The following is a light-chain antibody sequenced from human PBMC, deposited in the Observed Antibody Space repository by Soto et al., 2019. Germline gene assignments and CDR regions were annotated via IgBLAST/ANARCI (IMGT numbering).Light chain of an antibody. CDR1: SSTVGGHDY. Sequence: QSVLTQPPSASGSPGQSVTISCTGTSSTVGGHDYVSWYQQHPGKAPKLMIYEVSKRPSGVPDRFSGSKSGNTASLTVSGLQAEDAADYYCSSYAASNTRVIFGGGPKLT. V-gene: IGLV2-8*01. J-gene: IGLJ2*01. CDR2: EVS. CDR3: SSYAASNTRVI.